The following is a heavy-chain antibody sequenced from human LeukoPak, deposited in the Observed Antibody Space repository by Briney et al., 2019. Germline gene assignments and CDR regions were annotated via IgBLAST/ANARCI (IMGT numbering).Heavy chain of an antibody. V-gene: IGHV3-23*01. J-gene: IGHJ4*02. Sequence: GGSLRLSCAASGFTFSSYAMSWVRQAPGKGLEWVSAISGSDGSTYYADSAKGRFTISRDNSKNTLYLQMNSLRAEDTAVYYCAKERAAAGTRGYFDYWGQGTLVTVSS. CDR2: ISGSDGST. CDR3: AKERAAAGTRGYFDY. CDR1: GFTFSSYA. D-gene: IGHD6-13*01.